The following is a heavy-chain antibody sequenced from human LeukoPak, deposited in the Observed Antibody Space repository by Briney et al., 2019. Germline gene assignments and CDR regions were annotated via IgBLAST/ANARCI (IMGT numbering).Heavy chain of an antibody. Sequence: GGSLRLSCAASEFTFSNYWMTWVRQAPGKGLEWVGRIKSKTDGGTTDYAAPVKGRFTISRDDSKNTLYLQMNSLKTEDTAVYYCTTDGRHHDFLEGNDYWGQGTLVTVSS. V-gene: IGHV3-15*01. CDR2: IKSKTDGGTT. CDR1: EFTFSNYW. CDR3: TTDGRHHDFLEGNDY. J-gene: IGHJ4*02. D-gene: IGHD3-3*01.